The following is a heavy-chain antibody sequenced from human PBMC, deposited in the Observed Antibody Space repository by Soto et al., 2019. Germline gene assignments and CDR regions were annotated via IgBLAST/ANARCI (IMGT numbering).Heavy chain of an antibody. D-gene: IGHD2-8*01. CDR2: TYYRSKWYN. V-gene: IGHV6-1*01. CDR3: ARDGGYCTNGVCYTHYYYYYGMDV. J-gene: IGHJ6*02. CDR1: GDSVSSNSAA. Sequence: SQTLSLTCAISGDSVSSNSAAWNWIRQSPSRGLEWLGRTYYRSKWYNDYAVSVKSRITINPDTSKNQSSLQLNSVTPEDTAVYYCARDGGYCTNGVCYTHYYYYYGMDVWGQGTTVTVSS.